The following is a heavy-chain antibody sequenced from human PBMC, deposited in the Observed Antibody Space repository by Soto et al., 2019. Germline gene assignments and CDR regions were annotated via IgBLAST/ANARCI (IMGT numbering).Heavy chain of an antibody. Sequence: EVQLVESGGGLVQPGGSLRLSCAASGFTFSSYWMHWVRQAPGKGLVWVSRINSDGSSTSYADSVKGRFTISRDNAKNTLYLQMNSLRAEDTAVYYCARDKDIVATSGLPYYYYYGMDVWGQGTTVTVSS. J-gene: IGHJ6*02. CDR3: ARDKDIVATSGLPYYYYYGMDV. CDR1: GFTFSSYW. D-gene: IGHD5-12*01. V-gene: IGHV3-74*01. CDR2: INSDGSST.